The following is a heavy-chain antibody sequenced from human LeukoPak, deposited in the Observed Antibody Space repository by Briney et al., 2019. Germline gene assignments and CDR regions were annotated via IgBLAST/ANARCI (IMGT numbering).Heavy chain of an antibody. CDR3: AREVGATYNWFDP. Sequence: SETLSLTCAVYGGSFSGYYWSWIRQPPGKGLEWIGEINHSGSTNYNPSLKSRVTISVDTSKNQFSLQLNSVTPEDTAVYYCAREVGATYNWFDPWGQGTLVTVSS. CDR2: INHSGST. J-gene: IGHJ5*02. CDR1: GGSFSGYY. D-gene: IGHD1-26*01. V-gene: IGHV4-34*01.